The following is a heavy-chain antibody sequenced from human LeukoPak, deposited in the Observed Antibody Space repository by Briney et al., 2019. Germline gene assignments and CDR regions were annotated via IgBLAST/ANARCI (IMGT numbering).Heavy chain of an antibody. CDR1: GFTFSDYG. D-gene: IGHD1-26*01. CDR3: AKGVVSGSYFDY. Sequence: PGRSLKLSCEASGFTFSDYGMHWVRQAPGKGREWVAVISYDGSNKYYADSVKGRFTISRDNSKNTLYLQMNSLRAEDTAVYYCAKGVVSGSYFDYWGQGTLVTVSS. V-gene: IGHV3-30*18. CDR2: ISYDGSNK. J-gene: IGHJ4*02.